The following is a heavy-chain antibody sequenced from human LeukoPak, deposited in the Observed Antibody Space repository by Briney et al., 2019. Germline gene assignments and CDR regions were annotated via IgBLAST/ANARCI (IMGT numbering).Heavy chain of an antibody. J-gene: IGHJ4*02. CDR3: ARLSLTITFDY. Sequence: SETLSLTCTVSGDSINNDYWTWIRQPPGKGLEWIGEINHSGSTNYNPSLKSRVTISVDTSKNQFSLKLSSVTAADTAVYYCARLSLTITFDYWGQGTLVTVSS. V-gene: IGHV4-34*01. D-gene: IGHD5-12*01. CDR2: INHSGST. CDR1: GDSINNDY.